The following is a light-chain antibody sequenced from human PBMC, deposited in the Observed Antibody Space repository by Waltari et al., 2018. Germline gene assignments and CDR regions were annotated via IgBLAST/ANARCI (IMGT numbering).Light chain of an antibody. J-gene: IGLJ1*01. CDR3: GSYAGTNIFYI. V-gene: IGLV2-11*01. Sequence: QAALTQPRSVSGSPGQSVTLSCTGSSSDIGGYNYVSWYQQHPGTAPKLMIYEVSKRPSGVSDRFSGSKSGNTASLTISGLQAEDEADYYCGSYAGTNIFYIFGVGTRLTVL. CDR2: EVS. CDR1: SSDIGGYNY.